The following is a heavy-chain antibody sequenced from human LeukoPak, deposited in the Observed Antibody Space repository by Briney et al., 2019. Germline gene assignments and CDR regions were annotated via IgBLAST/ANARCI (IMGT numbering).Heavy chain of an antibody. J-gene: IGHJ6*03. Sequence: SETLSLTCTVSGGSISSYYWSWIRQPPGKGLEWIGYIYYSGGTNYNPSLKSRVTISVDTSKNQFSLKLSSAIAADTAVYYCARASPQYYDFWSGYYPLGHYYYMDVWGKGTTVTVSS. D-gene: IGHD3-3*01. V-gene: IGHV4-59*01. CDR2: IYYSGGT. CDR1: GGSISSYY. CDR3: ARASPQYYDFWSGYYPLGHYYYMDV.